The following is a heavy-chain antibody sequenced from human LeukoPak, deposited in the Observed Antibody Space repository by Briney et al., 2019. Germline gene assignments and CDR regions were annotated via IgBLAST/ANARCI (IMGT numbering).Heavy chain of an antibody. Sequence: GGSLRLSCAASGFTFSSYSMNWVRQAPGKGLEWVSSISSSSSYIYYADSVKGRFTISRDNAKNSLYLQMNSLRAEDTAVYYCARDRLLGLLDFYYYGMDVWGQGTTVTVSS. V-gene: IGHV3-21*01. CDR2: ISSSSSYI. J-gene: IGHJ6*02. D-gene: IGHD2-21*02. CDR1: GFTFSSYS. CDR3: ARDRLLGLLDFYYYGMDV.